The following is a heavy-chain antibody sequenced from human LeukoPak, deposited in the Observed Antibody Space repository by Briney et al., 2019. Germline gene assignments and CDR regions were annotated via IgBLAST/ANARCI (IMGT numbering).Heavy chain of an antibody. CDR1: GYSFTNYG. CDR3: ARWARSSRSDFDF. V-gene: IGHV1-18*01. J-gene: IGHJ4*02. CDR2: ISGYNGNA. Sequence: GASVTVSCKAAGYSFTNYGIIWVRQAPGQGLEWMGWISGYNGNAKYAQKVQGRVTMTTDTSTSTAYMELRSLRSDDTAIYYCARWARSSRSDFDFWGQGTLVTVSS. D-gene: IGHD2-2*01.